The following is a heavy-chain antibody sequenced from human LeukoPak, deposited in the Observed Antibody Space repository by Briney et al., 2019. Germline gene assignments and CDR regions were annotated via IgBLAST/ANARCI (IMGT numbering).Heavy chain of an antibody. Sequence: GGSLRLSCAASGFTFSIYDMHWVRQVSGKGLEWVSAIGTTGDTYYSGSVKGRFTISRENAKNSLYLQMNSLRAGDTAVYYCAREGRGQQLDAFDIWGQGTMVTVSS. D-gene: IGHD6-13*01. J-gene: IGHJ3*02. CDR3: AREGRGQQLDAFDI. CDR1: GFTFSIYD. CDR2: IGTTGDT. V-gene: IGHV3-13*01.